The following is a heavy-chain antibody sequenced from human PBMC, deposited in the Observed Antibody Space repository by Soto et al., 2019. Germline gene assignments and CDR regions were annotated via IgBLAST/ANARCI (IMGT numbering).Heavy chain of an antibody. D-gene: IGHD3-10*01. J-gene: IGHJ5*02. V-gene: IGHV4-39*07. Sequence: PXETLSLTCTVSGGSISSSSYYWGWIRQPPGKGLEWIGSIYYSGRTNCNPSLKSRLTMSVDTSKNQFSLRLSSVTAADTAVYYCARDLTIGGFFDPWGQGTLVTVSS. CDR3: ARDLTIGGFFDP. CDR1: GGSISSSSYY. CDR2: IYYSGRT.